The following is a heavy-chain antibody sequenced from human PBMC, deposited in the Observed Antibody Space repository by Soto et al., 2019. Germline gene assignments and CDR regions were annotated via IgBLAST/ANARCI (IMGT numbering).Heavy chain of an antibody. V-gene: IGHV1-69*13. Sequence: SVEVSCKASGGTFSSYAISWVRQAPGQGLEWMGGIIPIFGTANYAQKFQGRVTITADESTSTAYMELSSLRSEDTAVYYCARAVAVAGTGTYYYYGMDVWGQGSTVTFYS. CDR2: IIPIFGTA. CDR3: ARAVAVAGTGTYYYYGMDV. D-gene: IGHD6-19*01. J-gene: IGHJ6*02. CDR1: GGTFSSYA.